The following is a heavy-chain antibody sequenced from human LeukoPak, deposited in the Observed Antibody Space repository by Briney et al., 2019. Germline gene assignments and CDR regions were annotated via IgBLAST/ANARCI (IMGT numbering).Heavy chain of an antibody. Sequence: SGTLSLTCAVSGGSISSSNWWSWVRQPPGKGLEWIGEIYHSGNTNYNPSLKSRVTISVDKSNNQFSLKLKSVTAADTAMYYCARFALVFWYFDLWGRGTLVTVSS. D-gene: IGHD2-8*02. J-gene: IGHJ2*01. V-gene: IGHV4-4*02. CDR2: IYHSGNT. CDR1: GGSISSSNW. CDR3: ARFALVFWYFDL.